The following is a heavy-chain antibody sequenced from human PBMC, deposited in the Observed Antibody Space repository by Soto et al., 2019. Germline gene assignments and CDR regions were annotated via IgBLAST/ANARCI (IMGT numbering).Heavy chain of an antibody. CDR1: GYSFISYW. D-gene: IGHD3-9*01. V-gene: IGHV5-51*01. CDR3: ARASNPVDWFPSSFDI. J-gene: IGHJ3*02. CDR2: IYAGDPDI. Sequence: PGESLKISCKGSGYSFISYWIGWVRQMPGKGLEWMGIIYAGDPDIRYSPSFQGQVTISVDKSISTAYLQWSSLKASDTAMYYCARASNPVDWFPSSFDIWGQGTMVTV.